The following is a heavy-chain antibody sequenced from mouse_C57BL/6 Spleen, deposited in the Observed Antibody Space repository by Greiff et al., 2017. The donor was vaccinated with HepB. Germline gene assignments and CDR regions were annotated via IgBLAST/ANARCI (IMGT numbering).Heavy chain of an antibody. D-gene: IGHD1-3*01. Sequence: QVQLQQSGPGLVAPSQSLSITCTVSGFSLTSYGVSWVRQPPGKGLEWLGVIWGDGSTNYHSALISRLSISKDNSKGQVFLKLNSLQTDDTATYYCAIVGLDWYFDVWGTGTTVTVSS. V-gene: IGHV2-3*01. J-gene: IGHJ1*03. CDR3: AIVGLDWYFDV. CDR2: IWGDGST. CDR1: GFSLTSYG.